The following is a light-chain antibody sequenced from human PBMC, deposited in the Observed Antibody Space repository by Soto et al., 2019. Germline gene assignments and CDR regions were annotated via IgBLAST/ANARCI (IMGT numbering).Light chain of an antibody. CDR1: QSISIH. J-gene: IGKJ4*01. CDR3: QQSYTSLALT. CDR2: GAA. Sequence: DIQLTQSPSSLSASVGDRVTITCRASQSISIHLNWYQHKPGRAPKLLIFGAATLHTGVPPRFSGRGSGTNFTLTITSLQPEDFATYYCQQSYTSLALTFGGGTKVEI. V-gene: IGKV1-39*01.